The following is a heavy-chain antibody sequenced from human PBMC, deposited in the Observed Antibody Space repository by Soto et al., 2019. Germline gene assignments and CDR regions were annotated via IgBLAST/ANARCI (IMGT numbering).Heavy chain of an antibody. D-gene: IGHD6-13*01. CDR3: ARSRRAAAGRGYYYGMDV. J-gene: IGHJ6*02. CDR1: GFTFSSYG. V-gene: IGHV3-33*01. CDR2: IWYDGSNK. Sequence: QVQLVESGGGVVQPGRSLSLSCAASGFTFSSYGMHWVRQAPGKGLEWVAVIWYDGSNKYYADSVKGRFTISRDNSKNTLYLQMNSLRAEDTAVYYCARSRRAAAGRGYYYGMDVWGQGTTVTVSS.